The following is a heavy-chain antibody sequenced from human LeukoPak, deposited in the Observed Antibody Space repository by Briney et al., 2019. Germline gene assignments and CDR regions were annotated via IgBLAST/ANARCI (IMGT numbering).Heavy chain of an antibody. J-gene: IGHJ5*02. V-gene: IGHV3-21*01. D-gene: IGHD2-15*01. CDR1: GFTFSSYS. CDR3: ARAVAEDIVVVVAANNWFDP. Sequence: GGSLRLSCSASGFTFSSYSMNWVRQAPGKGLEWVSSISSSSSYIYYADSVKGRFTISRDNAKNSLYLQMNSLRAEDTAVYYCARAVAEDIVVVVAANNWFDPWGQGTLVTVSS. CDR2: ISSSSSYI.